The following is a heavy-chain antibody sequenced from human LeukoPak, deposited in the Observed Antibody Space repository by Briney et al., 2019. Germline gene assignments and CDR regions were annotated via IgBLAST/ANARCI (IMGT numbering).Heavy chain of an antibody. Sequence: GGSLRLSCAASGFTFSSYWMSWVRQAPGKGLEWVANIKQDGSEKYYVDSVKGRFTISRDNAKDSLYLQMNSLRAEDTAVYYCARTRGYGFSDYYYGMDVWGQGTTVTVSS. V-gene: IGHV3-7*01. CDR3: ARTRGYGFSDYYYGMDV. D-gene: IGHD5-18*01. CDR1: GFTFSSYW. CDR2: IKQDGSEK. J-gene: IGHJ6*02.